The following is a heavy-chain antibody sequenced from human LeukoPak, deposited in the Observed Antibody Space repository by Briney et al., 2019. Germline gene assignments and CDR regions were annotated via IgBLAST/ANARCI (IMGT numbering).Heavy chain of an antibody. Sequence: SETLSLTCTVSGGSISSGSYYWSWIRQPAGKGLEWIGRIYTSGSTNYNPSLKSRVTISVDTSKNQFSLKLSSVTAADTAVYYCVVVVPAAIDGYYMDVWGKGTTVTVSS. D-gene: IGHD2-2*02. CDR1: GGSISSGSYY. CDR3: VVVVPAAIDGYYMDV. CDR2: IYTSGST. V-gene: IGHV4-61*02. J-gene: IGHJ6*03.